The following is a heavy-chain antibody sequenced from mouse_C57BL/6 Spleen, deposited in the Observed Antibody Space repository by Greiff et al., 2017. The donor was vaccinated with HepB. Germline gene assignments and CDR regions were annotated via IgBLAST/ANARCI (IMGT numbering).Heavy chain of an antibody. Sequence: VKLMESGAELVRPGTSVKVSCKASGYAFTNYLIEWVKQRPGQGLEWIGVINPGSGGTNYNEKFKGKATLTADKSSSSAYMQLSSLTSEDSAVYFCARDSTAQAIFAYWGQGTLVTVSA. CDR2: INPGSGGT. CDR3: ARDSTAQAIFAY. D-gene: IGHD3-2*02. CDR1: GYAFTNYL. V-gene: IGHV1-54*01. J-gene: IGHJ3*01.